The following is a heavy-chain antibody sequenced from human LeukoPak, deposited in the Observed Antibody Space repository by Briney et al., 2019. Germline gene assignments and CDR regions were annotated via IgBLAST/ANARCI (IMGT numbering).Heavy chain of an antibody. CDR1: GFTFSSYA. CDR3: AKVRRVPYYFDY. J-gene: IGHJ4*02. CDR2: ISGSGGST. Sequence: GGSLRLSCAASGFTFSSYAMSWVRQAPGKGLEWVSAISGSGGSTYYADSVKGRFTVSRDNSKNTLYLQMNSLRAEDTAVYYCAKVRRVPYYFDYWGQGTLVTVSS. D-gene: IGHD1-1*01. V-gene: IGHV3-23*01.